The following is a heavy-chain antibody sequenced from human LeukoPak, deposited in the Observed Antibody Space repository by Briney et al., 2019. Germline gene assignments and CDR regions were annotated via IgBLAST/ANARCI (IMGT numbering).Heavy chain of an antibody. J-gene: IGHJ5*02. D-gene: IGHD1-1*01. V-gene: IGHV4-59*08. CDR3: ARTKLGRPFDP. CDR1: GGSISSYY. CDR2: IYYSGST. Sequence: SETLSLTCTVSGGSISSYYWSWIRQPPGKGLEWIGYIYYSGSTNYNPSLKSRVTISVDTSKNQFSLKLSSVTAADTAVYYCARTKLGRPFDPWGQGTLVTVSS.